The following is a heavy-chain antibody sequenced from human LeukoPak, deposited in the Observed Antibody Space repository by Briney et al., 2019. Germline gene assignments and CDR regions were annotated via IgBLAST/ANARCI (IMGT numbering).Heavy chain of an antibody. D-gene: IGHD3-10*01. J-gene: IGHJ4*02. CDR3: ARWDYGSGSPFDY. CDR2: IYYSGST. V-gene: IGHV4-39*01. Sequence: SETLSLTCTVSGGSISSSSYYWGWIRQPPGKGLEWIGSIYYSGSTYYNPSLKSRVTISVDTSKNQFSLELSSVTAADTAVYYCARWDYGSGSPFDYWGQGTLVTVSS. CDR1: GGSISSSSYY.